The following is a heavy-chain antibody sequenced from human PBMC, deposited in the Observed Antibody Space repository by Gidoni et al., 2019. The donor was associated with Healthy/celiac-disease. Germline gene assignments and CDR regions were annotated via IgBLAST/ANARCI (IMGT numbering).Heavy chain of an antibody. D-gene: IGHD2-2*01. Sequence: QVQLVESGGGVVQPGRSLRLSCAASGFTFSSYGMHWVRQAPGKGLEWVAVISYDGSNKYYADSVKGRFTISRDNSKNTLYLQMNSLRAEDTAVYYCAKGGGIVVVPAYWGQGTLVTVSS. CDR1: GFTFSSYG. V-gene: IGHV3-30*18. CDR2: ISYDGSNK. J-gene: IGHJ4*02. CDR3: AKGGGIVVVPAY.